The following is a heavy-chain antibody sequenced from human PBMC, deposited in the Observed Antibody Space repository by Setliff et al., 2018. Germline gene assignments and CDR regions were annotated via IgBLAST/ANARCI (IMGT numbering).Heavy chain of an antibody. J-gene: IGHJ4*02. Sequence: SETLSLTCTVSGGSISSYYWSWIRQPAGKGLEWIGHIYIGGSANYNPSLKSRVTMSIDTSKNQFSLKLSSVTAADTAVYYCARDLGHGGDSDYWGQGTLVTVSS. CDR2: IYIGGSA. CDR1: GGSISSYY. V-gene: IGHV4-4*07. D-gene: IGHD2-21*02. CDR3: ARDLGHGGDSDY.